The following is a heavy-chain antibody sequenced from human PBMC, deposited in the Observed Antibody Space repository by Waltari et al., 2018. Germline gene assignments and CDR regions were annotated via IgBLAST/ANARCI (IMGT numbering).Heavy chain of an antibody. CDR1: GFTFSNAW. CDR2: IKSKTDGGTT. V-gene: IGHV3-15*01. D-gene: IGHD3-16*01. Sequence: EVQLVESGGGLVKPGGSLRLSCAAPGFTFSNAWVSWVRRAPGKGLEWVGRIKSKTDGGTTDYAAPVKGRFTISRDDSKNTLYLQMNSLKTEDTAVYYCTTDGDGGWFDPWGQGTLVTVSS. J-gene: IGHJ5*02. CDR3: TTDGDGGWFDP.